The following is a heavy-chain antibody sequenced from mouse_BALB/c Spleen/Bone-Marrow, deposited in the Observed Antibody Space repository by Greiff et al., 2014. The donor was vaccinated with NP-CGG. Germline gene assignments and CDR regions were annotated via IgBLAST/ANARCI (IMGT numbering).Heavy chain of an antibody. Sequence: VQLVESGAELVRPGASVKLSCKASGYSFTNYWMNWVKQRPGQGLEWIGMVHPSDSETRLNQKFKDKATLTVDKSSSTDYMQLSSPTSEDSAVYYCARFGNYEGFAYWGQGTLVTVSA. V-gene: IGHV1-74*01. J-gene: IGHJ3*01. CDR3: ARFGNYEGFAY. D-gene: IGHD2-1*01. CDR1: GYSFTNYW. CDR2: VHPSDSET.